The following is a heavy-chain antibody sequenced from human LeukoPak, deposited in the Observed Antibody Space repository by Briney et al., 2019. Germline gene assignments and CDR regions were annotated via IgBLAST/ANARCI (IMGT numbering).Heavy chain of an antibody. V-gene: IGHV3-73*01. D-gene: IGHD3-10*01. CDR3: TRQLDYYGSGSSGDY. CDR1: GFTFSGSA. CDR2: IRSKANSYAT. Sequence: PGGSLRLSCAASGFTFSGSAMHWVRQASGKGLEWVGRIRSKANSYATAYAASVKGRFTISRDDSKNTAYLQMNSLKTEDTAVYYCTRQLDYYGSGSSGDYWGQGTLVTVSS. J-gene: IGHJ4*02.